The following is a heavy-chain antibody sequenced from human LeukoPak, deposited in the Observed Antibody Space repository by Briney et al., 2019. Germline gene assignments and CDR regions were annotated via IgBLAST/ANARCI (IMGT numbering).Heavy chain of an antibody. Sequence: SETLSLTCTVSGGSFSDYYWSWIRQPPGKGLEWIGYIHDSGSTNYNPSLKSRVTISLDASKNHFSLKLHSVTSADTAVYYCARGSNYDSLTGYYIADYWGQGTLVTVSS. J-gene: IGHJ4*02. CDR2: IHDSGST. V-gene: IGHV4-59*01. CDR3: ARGSNYDSLTGYYIADY. D-gene: IGHD3-9*01. CDR1: GGSFSDYY.